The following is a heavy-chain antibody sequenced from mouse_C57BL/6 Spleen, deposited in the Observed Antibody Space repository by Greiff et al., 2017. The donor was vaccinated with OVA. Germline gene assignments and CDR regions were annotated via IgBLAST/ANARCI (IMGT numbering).Heavy chain of an antibody. V-gene: IGHV5-17*01. J-gene: IGHJ2*01. CDR1: GFTFSDYG. D-gene: IGHD2-4*01. Sequence: EVKLMESGGGLVKPGGSLKLSCAASGFTFSDYGMHWVRQAPEKGLEWVAYISSGSSTIYYADTVKGRFTISRDNAKNTLFLQMTSLRSEDTAMYYCARGYDYGYFDYWGQGTTLTVSS. CDR3: ARGYDYGYFDY. CDR2: ISSGSSTI.